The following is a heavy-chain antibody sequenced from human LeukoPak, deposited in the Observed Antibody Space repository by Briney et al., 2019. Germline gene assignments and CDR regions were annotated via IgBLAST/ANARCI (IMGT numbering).Heavy chain of an antibody. CDR2: INHSGST. CDR3: ARRNYYDSSGYYYEDY. D-gene: IGHD3-22*01. V-gene: IGHV4-34*01. J-gene: IGHJ4*02. Sequence: SETLSLTCAVYGGSFSGYYWSWIRQPPGKGLEWIGEINHSGSTNYNPSLKSRVTISVDTSKNQFSLKLSSVTAADTAVYYCARRNYYDSSGYYYEDYWGQGTLVTVSS. CDR1: GGSFSGYY.